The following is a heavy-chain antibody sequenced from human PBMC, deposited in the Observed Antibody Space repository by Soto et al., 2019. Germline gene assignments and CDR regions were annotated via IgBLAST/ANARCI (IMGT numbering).Heavy chain of an antibody. D-gene: IGHD2-15*01. Sequence: QVQLVQSGAEVKKPGSSVKVSCKASGGTFSSYAISWVRQAPGQGLEWMGGIIPIFGTANYAQKFQGRVTITADESTSTAYMELSRLRSVDTAVYYCARDCSGGSCHPPAFDIWGPGTMVTVSS. CDR2: IIPIFGTA. J-gene: IGHJ3*02. CDR1: GGTFSSYA. V-gene: IGHV1-69*01. CDR3: ARDCSGGSCHPPAFDI.